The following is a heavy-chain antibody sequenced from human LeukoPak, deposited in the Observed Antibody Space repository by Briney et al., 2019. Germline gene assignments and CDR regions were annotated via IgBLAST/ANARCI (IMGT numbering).Heavy chain of an antibody. CDR2: IRPSNGNR. CDR3: ARAFSASKSCDY. CDR1: GYDFSTYG. Sequence: GASVKVSCRTSGYDFSTYGITWVRQAPGQGLEYMGWIRPSNGNRNYAQKVQDRVTLTTDTSTSTVYMELRSLRSGDTAVYYCARAFSASKSCDYWGQGTLVTVSS. D-gene: IGHD6-19*01. J-gene: IGHJ4*02. V-gene: IGHV1-18*01.